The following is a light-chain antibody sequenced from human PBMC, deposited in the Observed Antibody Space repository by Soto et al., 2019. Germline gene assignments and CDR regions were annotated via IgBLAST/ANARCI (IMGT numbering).Light chain of an antibody. J-gene: IGLJ1*01. CDR2: SNY. Sequence: CVLTQPPSGSGTPGQRVTSSCSGSSSNIGSKTVNWYQQLPGTAPKLLIYSNYQRPSGVPDRFSGSKSGTSASLAISGLQSEDEADYYCSAWDASLNGYVFGTGTKVTVL. V-gene: IGLV1-44*01. CDR1: SSNIGSKT. CDR3: SAWDASLNGYV.